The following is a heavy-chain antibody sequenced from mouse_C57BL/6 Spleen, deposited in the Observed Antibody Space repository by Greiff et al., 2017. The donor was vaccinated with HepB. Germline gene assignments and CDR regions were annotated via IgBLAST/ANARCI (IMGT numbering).Heavy chain of an antibody. CDR3: ASPQFITTVVDYAMDY. V-gene: IGHV2-2*01. J-gene: IGHJ4*01. Sequence: VQLQESGPGLVQPSQSLSITCTVSGFSLTSYGVHWVRQSPGKGLEWLGVIWSGGSTDYNAAFISRLSISKDNSKSQVFFKMNSLQADDTAIYYCASPQFITTVVDYAMDYWGQGTSVTVSS. D-gene: IGHD1-1*01. CDR2: IWSGGST. CDR1: GFSLTSYG.